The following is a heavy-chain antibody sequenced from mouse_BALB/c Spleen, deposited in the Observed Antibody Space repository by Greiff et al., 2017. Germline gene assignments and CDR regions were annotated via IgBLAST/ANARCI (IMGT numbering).Heavy chain of an antibody. D-gene: IGHD3-2*01. CDR3: ARLDSSGYWFAY. Sequence: VKLQQSGAELAKPGASVKMSCKASGYTFTSYWMHWVKQRPGQGLEWIGYINPSTGYTEYNQKFKDKATLTADKSSSTAYMQLSSLTSEDSAVYYCARLDSSGYWFAYWGQGTLVTVSA. CDR1: GYTFTSYW. J-gene: IGHJ3*01. V-gene: IGHV1-7*01. CDR2: INPSTGYT.